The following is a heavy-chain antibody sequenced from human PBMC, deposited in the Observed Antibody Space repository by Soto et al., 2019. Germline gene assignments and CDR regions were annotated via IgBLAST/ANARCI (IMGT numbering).Heavy chain of an antibody. CDR3: ARVLIVGGKRGHFDY. J-gene: IGHJ4*02. V-gene: IGHV1-2*02. CDR1: GYTFTGYY. Sequence: ASVKVSCKASGYTFTGYYMHWVRQAPGQGLEWMGWINPNSGGTNYAQKFQGRVTMTRDTSISTAYMELSRLRSDDTAVYYCARVLIVGGKRGHFDYWGQGTLVTVSS. D-gene: IGHD2-15*01. CDR2: INPNSGGT.